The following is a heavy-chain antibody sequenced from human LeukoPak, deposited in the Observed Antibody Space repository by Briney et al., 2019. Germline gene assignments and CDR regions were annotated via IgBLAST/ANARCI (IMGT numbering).Heavy chain of an antibody. D-gene: IGHD3-3*01. CDR1: GYTFTGYY. J-gene: IGHJ4*02. V-gene: IGHV1-2*06. Sequence: ASVKVSCKASGYTFTGYYMHWVRQAPGQGLEWMGRINPNIGGTNYAQKFQGRVTMTRDTSISTAYMELSRLRSDDTAVYYCARGVTIFGVADTIDYWGQGTLVTVSS. CDR3: ARGVTIFGVADTIDY. CDR2: INPNIGGT.